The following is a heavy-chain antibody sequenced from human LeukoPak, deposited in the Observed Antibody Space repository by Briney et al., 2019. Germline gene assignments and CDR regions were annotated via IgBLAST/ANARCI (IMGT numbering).Heavy chain of an antibody. Sequence: GGSLRLSCAASGFTFSSYAMSWVRQAPGKGLEWVSAISGSGGSTYYADSVKGRFTISRDNSKNTLYLQMNSLRAKDTAVYYCAKDLAPAGMYYFDYWGQGTLVTVSS. V-gene: IGHV3-23*01. CDR2: ISGSGGST. D-gene: IGHD2-2*01. J-gene: IGHJ4*02. CDR1: GFTFSSYA. CDR3: AKDLAPAGMYYFDY.